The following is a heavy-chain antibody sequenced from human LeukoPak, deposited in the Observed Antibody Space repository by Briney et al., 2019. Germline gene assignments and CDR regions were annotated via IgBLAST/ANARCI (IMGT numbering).Heavy chain of an antibody. V-gene: IGHV3-23*01. D-gene: IGHD3-10*01. CDR3: ATGVDIRGISIIASRAFDI. CDR2: ISGSGSST. J-gene: IGHJ3*02. CDR1: GFTFSSYA. Sequence: PGGSLRLSCAASGFTFSSYAMSWVRQAPGKGLEWVSAISGSGSSTYYADSVKGRFTISRDNAKNTLYLQMSGLRAEDTAVYYCATGVDIRGISIIASRAFDIWGQGTMVTVSS.